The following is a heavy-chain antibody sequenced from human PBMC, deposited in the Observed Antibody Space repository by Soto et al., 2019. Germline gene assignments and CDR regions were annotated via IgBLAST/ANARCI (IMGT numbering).Heavy chain of an antibody. J-gene: IGHJ4*02. CDR3: ARSGLRFLEWLSHGPYYFDY. D-gene: IGHD3-3*01. V-gene: IGHV4-30-2*01. CDR1: GGSISSGGYS. Sequence: SETLSFTCAVSGGSISSGGYSWSWIRQPPGKGLEWIGYIYHSGSTYYNPSLKSRVTISVDRSKNQFSLKLSSVTAADTAVYYCARSGLRFLEWLSHGPYYFDYWGQGTLVTSPQ. CDR2: IYHSGST.